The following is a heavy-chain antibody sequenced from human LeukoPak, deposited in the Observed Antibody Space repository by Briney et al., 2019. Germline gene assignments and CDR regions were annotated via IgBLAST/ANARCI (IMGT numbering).Heavy chain of an antibody. D-gene: IGHD6-19*01. J-gene: IGHJ4*02. CDR1: GFTFSSYA. Sequence: GGSLRLSCVASGFTFSSYAMSWVRQAPGKGLEWVSTISGSGDSTYRADSVKGRFTISRDNSKSTLYLQMNSLRAEDTAKYYCAKDVREIAVGGTDYWGQGTLVTVSS. CDR2: ISGSGDST. CDR3: AKDVREIAVGGTDY. V-gene: IGHV3-23*01.